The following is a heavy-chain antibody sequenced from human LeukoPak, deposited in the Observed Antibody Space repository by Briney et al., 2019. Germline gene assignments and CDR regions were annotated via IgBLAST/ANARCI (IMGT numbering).Heavy chain of an antibody. CDR1: GGSFSGYY. Sequence: PSETLSLTCAVYGGSFSGYYWSWIRQPPGKGLEWIGEVNHSGSTNYNPSLKSRVTISVDTSKNQFSLKLSSVTAADTAVYYCARDPSYYDSSGQMRFDYWGQGTLVTVSS. J-gene: IGHJ4*02. V-gene: IGHV4-34*01. D-gene: IGHD3-22*01. CDR3: ARDPSYYDSSGQMRFDY. CDR2: VNHSGST.